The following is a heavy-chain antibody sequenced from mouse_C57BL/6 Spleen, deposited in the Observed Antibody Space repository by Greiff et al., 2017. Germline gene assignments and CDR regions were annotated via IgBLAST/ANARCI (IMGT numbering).Heavy chain of an antibody. V-gene: IGHV1-80*01. CDR1: GYAFSSYW. Sequence: QVQLMESGAELVKPGASVKISCKASGYAFSSYWMNWVKQRPGKGLEWIGQIYPGDGDTNYNGKFKGKATLTADKSSSTAYMQRSSLTSEDSAVYFCARWGFPYYFDYWGQGTTLTVSS. CDR2: IYPGDGDT. CDR3: ARWGFPYYFDY. J-gene: IGHJ2*01.